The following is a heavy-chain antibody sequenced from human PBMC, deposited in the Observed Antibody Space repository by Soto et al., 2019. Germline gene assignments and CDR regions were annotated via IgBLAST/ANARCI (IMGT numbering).Heavy chain of an antibody. CDR2: IYYSGTT. CDR1: GGSINSYY. CDR3: ARAMVRDVPYWYFDL. J-gene: IGHJ2*01. Sequence: QVQLQESGPGLVKPSETLSLTCAVSGGSINSYYWSWIRQPPGKGLEWLGYIYYSGTTNYNPSLKSVGAISLGTYKNQFSLKLSSVTAADTAVDFCARAMVRDVPYWYFDLWGRGALVTVSS. V-gene: IGHV4-59*01. D-gene: IGHD3-10*01.